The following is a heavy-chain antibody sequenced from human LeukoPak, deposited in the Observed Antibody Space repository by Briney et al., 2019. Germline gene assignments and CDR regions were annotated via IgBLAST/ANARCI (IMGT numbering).Heavy chain of an antibody. D-gene: IGHD6-13*01. CDR3: ARFGSSWYYFDY. CDR2: IYYTGST. V-gene: IGHV4-39*07. J-gene: IGHJ4*02. Sequence: SETLSLTCTVSGGSISSSSYYWGWIRQPPGKGLEWIGNIYYTGSTYYNPSLKSRVTISVDTSKNQFSLKLSSVTAADTAVYYCARFGSSWYYFDYWGQGTLVTVSS. CDR1: GGSISSSSYY.